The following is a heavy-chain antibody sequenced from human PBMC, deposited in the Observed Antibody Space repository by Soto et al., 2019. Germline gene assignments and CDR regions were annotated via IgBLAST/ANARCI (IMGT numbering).Heavy chain of an antibody. CDR1: GFTFNNYA. J-gene: IGHJ4*02. CDR3: AKVIVVIAATGDYFDY. Sequence: EVQLLESGGGLVQPGGSLRLSCAASGFTFNNYAMSWVRQAPGKGLEWVSVVSGNSGTTGYADSVEGRFTISRDNSKNTLYLQMNSLRHEDTAVYFCAKVIVVIAATGDYFDYWGQGTLVTVSS. V-gene: IGHV3-23*01. CDR2: VSGNSGTT. D-gene: IGHD2-15*01.